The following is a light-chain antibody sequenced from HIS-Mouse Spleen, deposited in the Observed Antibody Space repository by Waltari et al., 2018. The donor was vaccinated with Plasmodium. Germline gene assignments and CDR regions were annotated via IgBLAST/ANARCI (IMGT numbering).Light chain of an antibody. Sequence: QLVLTQSPSASASLGASVKLTCTLSSVHSSSAIACHPQQPEKGPRYLMKLNSDGSHSKGDGIPDRFSGSSSGAERYLTISSLQSEDEADYYCQTWGTGMGVFGGGTKLTVL. V-gene: IGLV4-69*01. CDR2: LNSDGSH. J-gene: IGLJ2*01. CDR3: QTWGTGMGV. CDR1: SVHSSSA.